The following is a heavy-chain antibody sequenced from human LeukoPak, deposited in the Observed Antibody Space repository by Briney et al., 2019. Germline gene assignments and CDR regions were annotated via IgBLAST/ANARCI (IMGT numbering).Heavy chain of an antibody. CDR3: ARQAPGNDAHRFDP. CDR2: IHYSGSP. CDR1: GGSVNYYY. J-gene: IGHJ5*02. D-gene: IGHD2-8*01. Sequence: SSETLSLTCTVSGGSVNYYYWSWIRQPPGKDLEWIGYIHYSGSPNYNPSLKSRVTISIDTSNNEFYLKLSSLTAADTAMYYCARQAPGNDAHRFDPWGQGTLVTVSS. V-gene: IGHV4-59*08.